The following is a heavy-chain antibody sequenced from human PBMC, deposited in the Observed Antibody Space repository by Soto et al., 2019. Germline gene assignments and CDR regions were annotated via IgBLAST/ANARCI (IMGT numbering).Heavy chain of an antibody. J-gene: IGHJ4*02. CDR3: ASRGSGSYYDY. V-gene: IGHV3-23*01. Sequence: EVQLLESGGGLVQPGGSLRLSCAASGFTFSSYAMRWVRQAPVKGLEWVSAISGSGGSTYYADSVKGRFTISRDNSKNTLYLQMTSLRAEDTAVYYCASRGSGSYYDYWGQGTLVTVSS. D-gene: IGHD1-26*01. CDR2: ISGSGGST. CDR1: GFTFSSYA.